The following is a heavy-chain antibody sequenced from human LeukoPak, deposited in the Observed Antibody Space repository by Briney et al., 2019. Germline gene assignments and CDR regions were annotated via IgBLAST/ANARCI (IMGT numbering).Heavy chain of an antibody. J-gene: IGHJ4*02. CDR1: GYTFTDYY. V-gene: IGHV1-2*02. CDR3: ARAGHSAYKSGGDY. Sequence: ASVKVSCKASGYTFTDYYMHWVRQAPGQGLEWMGWINPNSGGTNYAQKFQGRVTMTRDTSISTAYMELSRLRSDDTAVYYCARAGHSAYKSGGDYWGQGTLVTVSS. CDR2: INPNSGGT. D-gene: IGHD5-12*01.